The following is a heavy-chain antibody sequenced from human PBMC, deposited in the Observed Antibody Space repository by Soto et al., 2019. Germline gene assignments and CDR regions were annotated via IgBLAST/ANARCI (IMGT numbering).Heavy chain of an antibody. CDR3: AREPTYYDFWSGYLSDYYGMDV. CDR1: GYTFTSYG. Sequence: ASVKVSCKASGYTFTSYGISWVRQAPGQGLEWMGWISAYNGNTNYAQKLQGRVTMTTDTSTSTAYMELRSLRSDDTAVYYCAREPTYYDFWSGYLSDYYGMDVWGQGTTVTVSS. V-gene: IGHV1-18*04. D-gene: IGHD3-3*01. CDR2: ISAYNGNT. J-gene: IGHJ6*02.